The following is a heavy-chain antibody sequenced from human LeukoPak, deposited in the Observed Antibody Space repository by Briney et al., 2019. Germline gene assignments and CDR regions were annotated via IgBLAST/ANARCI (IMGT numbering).Heavy chain of an antibody. J-gene: IGHJ5*02. CDR2: INPNSGGA. D-gene: IGHD5-12*01. CDR3: ATDPGYNAYDVSGWFDP. Sequence: ASVKVSCEAAGYTFTAYYIHWVRQAPGQGLELMGWINPNSGGADYAQKFQVRGNMTRDKSIRTAYMEVSRLRSDDTAVYYCATDPGYNAYDVSGWFDPWGKGTLVTVSS. V-gene: IGHV1-2*02. CDR1: GYTFTAYY.